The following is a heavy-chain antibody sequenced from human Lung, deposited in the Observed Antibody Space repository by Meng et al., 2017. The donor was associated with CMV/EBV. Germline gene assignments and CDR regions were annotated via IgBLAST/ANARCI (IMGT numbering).Heavy chain of an antibody. D-gene: IGHD3-10*01. Sequence: GESLKISCVASGFTFSSYEMNWVRQAPEKGLEWVSHISSSGYTLHYADSVKGRFTISRDNAKNSLYLQMKNLRPEDTTVYYCARDSISSGTGSYDMFVWGQGTXVTVYS. J-gene: IGHJ6*02. V-gene: IGHV3-48*03. CDR3: ARDSISSGTGSYDMFV. CDR1: GFTFSSYE. CDR2: ISSSGYTL.